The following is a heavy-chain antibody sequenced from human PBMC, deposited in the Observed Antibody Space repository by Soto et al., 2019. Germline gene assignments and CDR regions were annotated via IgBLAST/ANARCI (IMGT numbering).Heavy chain of an antibody. J-gene: IGHJ3*02. CDR3: ARSSGWYEADAFDM. D-gene: IGHD6-19*01. V-gene: IGHV4-59*01. CDR2: FYYYSRSA. CDR1: GGSITNYH. Sequence: QVQLQESGPGLVKPSETLSLTCTVSGGSITNYHWSWIRQPPGKGLEWIGYFYYYSRSADYSPSLKSRATISGDTSKNQLSLKLSSVTTADTAVYFCARSSGWYEADAFDMWGQGTMVTVSA.